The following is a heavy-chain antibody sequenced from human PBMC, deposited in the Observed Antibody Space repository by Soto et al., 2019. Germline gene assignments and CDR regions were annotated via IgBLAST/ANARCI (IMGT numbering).Heavy chain of an antibody. CDR3: ARNLIWGELSKWDV. V-gene: IGHV1-18*01. J-gene: IGHJ6*02. CDR2: ISAYNGNT. CDR1: GYTFTSYG. Sequence: EASVKVSCKASGYTFTSYGISWVRQAPGQGLEWMGWISAYNGNTNYAQKLQGRVTMTTDTSTSTAYMELRSLRSDDTAVYYCARNLIWGELSKWDVWGQGTTVTVSS. D-gene: IGHD3-16*02.